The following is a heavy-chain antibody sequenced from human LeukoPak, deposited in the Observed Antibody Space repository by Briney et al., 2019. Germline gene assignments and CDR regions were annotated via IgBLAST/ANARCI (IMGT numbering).Heavy chain of an antibody. D-gene: IGHD4-23*01. CDR1: GYTFTSYG. V-gene: IGHV1-18*01. CDR3: ARSPGRYGGNSAKVY. J-gene: IGHJ4*02. CDR2: ISAYNGNT. Sequence: ASVKVSCKASGYTFTSYGISWVRQAPGQGLEWMGWISAYNGNTNYAQKLQGRVTMTTDTSTSTAYMELRSLRSDATAVYYCARSPGRYGGNSAKVYWGQGTLVTVSS.